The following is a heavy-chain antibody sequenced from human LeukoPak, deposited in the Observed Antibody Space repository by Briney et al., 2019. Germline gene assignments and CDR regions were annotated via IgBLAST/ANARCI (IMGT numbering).Heavy chain of an antibody. CDR2: IYHSGST. V-gene: IGHV4-30-2*01. CDR1: GGSISSGGYY. Sequence: SETLSLTCTVSGGSISSGGYYWSWIRQPPGKGLEWIGYIYHSGSTYYNPSLKSRVTISVDRSKNQFSLKLSSVTAADTAVYYCARLPFVATMGEKTWFDPWGQGTLVTVSS. CDR3: ARLPFVATMGEKTWFDP. D-gene: IGHD5-12*01. J-gene: IGHJ5*02.